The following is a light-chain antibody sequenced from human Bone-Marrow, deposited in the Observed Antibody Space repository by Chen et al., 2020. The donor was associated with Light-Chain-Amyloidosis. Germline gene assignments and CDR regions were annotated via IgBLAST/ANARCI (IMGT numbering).Light chain of an antibody. CDR1: SSNIGAGYN. J-gene: IGLJ2*01. CDR3: QSFDGTLRGAVV. Sequence: QSVLAQPPAVSGAPGQTVTISCTGSSSNIGAGYNVHWYQQLPGTVPKLLIYDNNNRPSAVPDRFSGSQSGTSASLSITGLQAHDEADYYCQSFDGTLRGAVVFVGGTTLTVL. CDR2: DNN. V-gene: IGLV1-40*01.